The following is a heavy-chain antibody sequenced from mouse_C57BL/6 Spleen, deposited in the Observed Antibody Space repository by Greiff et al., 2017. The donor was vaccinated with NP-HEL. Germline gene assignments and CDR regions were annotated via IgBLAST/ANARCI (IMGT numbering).Heavy chain of an antibody. D-gene: IGHD1-1*01. V-gene: IGHV5-9*01. J-gene: IGHJ4*01. CDR3: ARKDLRDYAMDY. CDR2: ISGGGGNT. CDR1: GFTFSSYT. Sequence: EVNLVESGGGLVKPGGSLKLSCAASGFTFSSYTMSWVRPTPEKRLEWVATISGGGGNTYYPDSVKGRFTISRDNAKNTLYLQMSSLRSEDTALYYCARKDLRDYAMDYWGQGTSVTVSS.